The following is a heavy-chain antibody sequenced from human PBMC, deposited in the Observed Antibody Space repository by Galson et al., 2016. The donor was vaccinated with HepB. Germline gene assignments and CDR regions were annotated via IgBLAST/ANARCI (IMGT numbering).Heavy chain of an antibody. Sequence: SLRLSCAASGVSVSDNFLTWVRQAPGKGLEWVSTLYSNGNTFYADPVRGRFTISRDNSKNTLFYQMDSLRLEDTAVYYCTTLMCWGSRPYYYDNMDVWGQGTTVTVSS. D-gene: IGHD3-16*01. CDR3: TTLMCWGSRPYYYDNMDV. CDR1: GVSVSDNF. J-gene: IGHJ6*02. V-gene: IGHV3-53*01. CDR2: LYSNGNT.